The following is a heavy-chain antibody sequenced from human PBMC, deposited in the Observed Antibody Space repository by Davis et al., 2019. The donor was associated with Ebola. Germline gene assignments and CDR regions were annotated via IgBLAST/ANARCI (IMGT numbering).Heavy chain of an antibody. CDR1: GFTFSSYG. V-gene: IGHV3-33*01. CDR2: IWYDGSNK. Sequence: GESLKISCAASGFTFSSYGMHWVRQAPGKGLEWVAVIWYDGSNKYYADSVKGRFTSSRDNSKNTLYLQMNSLRAEDTAVYYCARDWAAGTDRYYYYGMDVWGQGTTVTVSS. J-gene: IGHJ6*02. D-gene: IGHD6-13*01. CDR3: ARDWAAGTDRYYYYGMDV.